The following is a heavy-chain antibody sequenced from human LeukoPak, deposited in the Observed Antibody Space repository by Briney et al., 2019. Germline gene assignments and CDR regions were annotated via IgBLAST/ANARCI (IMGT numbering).Heavy chain of an antibody. V-gene: IGHV1-8*02. D-gene: IGHD6-19*01. CDR2: MNPNSGNT. CDR3: ARARAVAGLYYYYGMDV. Sequence: ASVKVSCKASGGTFSSYAISWVRQAPGQGLEWMGWMNPNSGNTGYAQKFQGRVTMTRNTSISTAYMELSSLRSEDTAVYYCARARAVAGLYYYYGMDVWGQGTTVTVSS. J-gene: IGHJ6*02. CDR1: GGTFSSYA.